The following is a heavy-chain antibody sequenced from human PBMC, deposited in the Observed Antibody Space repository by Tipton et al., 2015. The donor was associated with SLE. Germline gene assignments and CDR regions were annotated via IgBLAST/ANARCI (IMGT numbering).Heavy chain of an antibody. J-gene: IGHJ5*02. Sequence: TLSLTCAVYGKSFSGYSWGWIRQPPGKGLVWIGEINHTGNSNYNPSLKSRVTISVDTCKNQYSLKLSSVTAADTAVYYCARFPDYDSSVPWGQGTLVTISS. CDR2: INHTGNS. CDR1: GKSFSGYS. V-gene: IGHV4-34*01. CDR3: ARFPDYDSSVP. D-gene: IGHD3-22*01.